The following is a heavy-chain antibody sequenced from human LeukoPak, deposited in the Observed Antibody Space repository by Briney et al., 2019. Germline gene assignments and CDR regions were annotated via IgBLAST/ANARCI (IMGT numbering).Heavy chain of an antibody. CDR2: IRYDGSHK. V-gene: IGHV3-30*02. CDR3: AKISGYYPFDY. CDR1: GFTFSTYG. D-gene: IGHD3-22*01. Sequence: GGSLRLSCAASGFTFSTYGMHWVRQAPGKGLEWVAFIRYDGSHKYYTDSVKGRFTISRDNSKNTLYLQMNNLRAEDTALYYCAKISGYYPFDYWGQGTLVTVSS. J-gene: IGHJ4*02.